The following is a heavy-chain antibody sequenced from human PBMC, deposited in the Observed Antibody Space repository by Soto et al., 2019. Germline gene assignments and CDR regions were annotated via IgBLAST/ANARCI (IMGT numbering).Heavy chain of an antibody. D-gene: IGHD5-12*01. Sequence: EVQLVESGGGLVKPGGSLRLSCAASGFTFSSYSMNWVRQAPGKGLEWVSSISSSSSYIYYADSVKGRFTISRDNAKNSLYLQMNSLRAEDTAVYYCAGVSRDGYNRKSDYWGQGTLVTVSS. CDR3: AGVSRDGYNRKSDY. CDR2: ISSSSSYI. V-gene: IGHV3-21*01. J-gene: IGHJ4*02. CDR1: GFTFSSYS.